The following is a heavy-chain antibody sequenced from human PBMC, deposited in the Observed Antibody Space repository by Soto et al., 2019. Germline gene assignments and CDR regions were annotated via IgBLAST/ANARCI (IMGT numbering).Heavy chain of an antibody. Sequence: SETLSLTCTVSGGSISSSSYYWGWIRQPPGKGLEWIGSIYYSGSTYYNPSLKSRVTISVDTSKNQFSLKLSSVTAADTAVYYCARRQLLSRERYFDWPYAFDIWGQGTMVT. D-gene: IGHD3-9*01. J-gene: IGHJ3*02. CDR3: ARRQLLSRERYFDWPYAFDI. V-gene: IGHV4-39*01. CDR2: IYYSGST. CDR1: GGSISSSSYY.